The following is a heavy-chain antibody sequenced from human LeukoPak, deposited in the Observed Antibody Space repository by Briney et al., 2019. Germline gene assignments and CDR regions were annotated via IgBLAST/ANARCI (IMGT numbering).Heavy chain of an antibody. V-gene: IGHV1-18*01. Sequence: GASVTVSCRTSGYSFTTYGMNWLRQAPGQGLEWMGWISLYNGHTNYVHKFQGRITMSTDTSTSTIDMELRSLRSDDTAVYYCARSTVDGPFDFWGQGTLVTVSS. CDR3: ARSTVDGPFDF. J-gene: IGHJ4*02. D-gene: IGHD4-11*01. CDR2: ISLYNGHT. CDR1: GYSFTTYG.